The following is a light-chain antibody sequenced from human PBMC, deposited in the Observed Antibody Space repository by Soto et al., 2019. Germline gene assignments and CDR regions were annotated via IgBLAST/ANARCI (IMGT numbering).Light chain of an antibody. V-gene: IGLV2-14*01. Sequence: QSALTKPDSVSRSPGQSITISCTGTRSDVDGYNYVSWYQQHPGKAPKLMIYDVRNRPSGVSNRFSGSKSVNTASLTISGLQAEDEADYYCSSYTTISTYVFGTGTKVTVL. CDR2: DVR. J-gene: IGLJ1*01. CDR1: RSDVDGYNY. CDR3: SSYTTISTYV.